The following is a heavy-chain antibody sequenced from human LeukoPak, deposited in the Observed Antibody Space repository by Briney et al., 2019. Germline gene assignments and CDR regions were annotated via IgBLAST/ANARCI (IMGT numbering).Heavy chain of an antibody. D-gene: IGHD4-23*01. CDR2: IWYDGRNK. CDR3: ARGGLGYGGNFFDY. J-gene: IGHJ4*02. Sequence: QTGRSLRLSCAASGFTFRSYGMHWVRQAPGKGLEWVAVIWYDGRNKYYADSVKGRFTISRDNSKNTLYLQMNSLRAEDTAVYYCARGGLGYGGNFFDYWGQGTLVTVSS. V-gene: IGHV3-33*01. CDR1: GFTFRSYG.